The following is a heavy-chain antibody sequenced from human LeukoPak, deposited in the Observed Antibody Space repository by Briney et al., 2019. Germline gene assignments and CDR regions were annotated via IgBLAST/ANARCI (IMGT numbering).Heavy chain of an antibody. D-gene: IGHD2-15*01. Sequence: SETLSLTCAVYGGSFSGYYWSWIRQPPGKGLEWVGEITHSGSTNYNPSLKSRVTISVDTSKNQFSLNLTSVTAADTAMYYCARTYSRFYYYYMDVWGKGTTVTVSS. J-gene: IGHJ6*03. CDR1: GGSFSGYY. CDR3: ARTYSRFYYYYMDV. CDR2: ITHSGST. V-gene: IGHV4-34*01.